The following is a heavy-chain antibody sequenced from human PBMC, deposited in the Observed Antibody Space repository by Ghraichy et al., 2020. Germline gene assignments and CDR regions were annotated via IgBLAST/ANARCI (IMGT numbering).Heavy chain of an antibody. J-gene: IGHJ3*02. CDR1: GFTFSSYG. Sequence: GGSLRLSCAASGFTFSSYGMHWVRQAPGKGLEWVAFIRYDGSNKYYADSVKGRFTISRDSSKNTLYLQMNSLRAEDTAVYYCAKGLSHGYSSGWNDAFDIWGQGTMVTVSS. V-gene: IGHV3-30*02. CDR3: AKGLSHGYSSGWNDAFDI. CDR2: IRYDGSNK. D-gene: IGHD6-19*01.